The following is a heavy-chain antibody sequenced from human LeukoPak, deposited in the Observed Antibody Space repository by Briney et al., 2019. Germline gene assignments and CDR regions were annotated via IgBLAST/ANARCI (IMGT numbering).Heavy chain of an antibody. CDR2: IYYSGST. CDR1: GGSISSYY. V-gene: IGHV4-59*01. CDR3: ARSGTALVTIDY. J-gene: IGHJ4*02. Sequence: SETLSLTCTVSGGSISSYYWSWIRQPPGKGLEWIGYIYYSGSTHYNPSLKSRVTISVDTSKNQFSLKLSSVTAADTAVYYCARSGTALVTIDYWGQGTLVTVSS. D-gene: IGHD5-18*01.